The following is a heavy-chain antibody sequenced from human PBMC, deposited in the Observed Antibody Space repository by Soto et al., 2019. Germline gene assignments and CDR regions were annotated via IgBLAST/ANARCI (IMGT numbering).Heavy chain of an antibody. CDR3: AAGEASRRNLAPYSLDF. CDR2: IHYSGTT. J-gene: IGHJ4*02. V-gene: IGHV4-59*01. Sequence: SETLSLTCTVSGGSMRNYFWTWIRQPPGKGLEWIGYIHYSGTTSFFPSYNPSLRSRVTISEDTSKNQFSLKLLSVTTADTAVYLCAAGEASRRNLAPYSLDFWGQGTLVPVSS. D-gene: IGHD2-21*01. CDR1: GGSMRNYF.